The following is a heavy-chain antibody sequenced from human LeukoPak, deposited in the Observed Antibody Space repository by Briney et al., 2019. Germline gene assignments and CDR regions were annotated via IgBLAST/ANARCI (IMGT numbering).Heavy chain of an antibody. V-gene: IGHV1-18*01. J-gene: IGHJ3*02. CDR3: ARDCYGSGSQVAFHI. Sequence: GASVKVSCKASGYTFTSYGLSWVRQAPGQGLEWMGWISAYNGNTNYPQKLQGRVTMTTDTSTSTAYMELRSLGSDDTAVYYCARDCYGSGSQVAFHIWGQGTMVTVSS. CDR1: GYTFTSYG. CDR2: ISAYNGNT. D-gene: IGHD3-10*01.